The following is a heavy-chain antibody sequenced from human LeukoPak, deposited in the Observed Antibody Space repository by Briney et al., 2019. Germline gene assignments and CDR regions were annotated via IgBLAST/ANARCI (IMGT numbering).Heavy chain of an antibody. V-gene: IGHV4-30-2*01. D-gene: IGHD3-10*01. CDR3: ARVKEKETGVRGVPFDP. CDR1: GGSISSGGYY. J-gene: IGHJ5*02. Sequence: PSQTLSLTCTVSGGSISSGGYYWSWIRQPPGKGLEWIGYIYHSGSTYYNPSLKSRVTISVDRSKNQFSLKLSSVTAADTAVYYCARVKEKETGVRGVPFDPWGQGTLVTVSS. CDR2: IYHSGST.